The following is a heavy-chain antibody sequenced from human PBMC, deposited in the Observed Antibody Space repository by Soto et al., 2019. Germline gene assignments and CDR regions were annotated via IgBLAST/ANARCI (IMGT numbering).Heavy chain of an antibody. D-gene: IGHD2-2*01. J-gene: IGHJ4*02. CDR1: GGSISSSY. V-gene: IGHV4-59*08. CDR3: ARATPDAVLFAY. Sequence: SETLSLTCTVSGGSISSSYWSWIRQPPGKGLEWIGYIYDSGSTYYNSSLKSRVTMSVDTSKNQFSLKLSSVTAADTAVYYCARATPDAVLFAYWGQGTLVTVSS. CDR2: IYDSGST.